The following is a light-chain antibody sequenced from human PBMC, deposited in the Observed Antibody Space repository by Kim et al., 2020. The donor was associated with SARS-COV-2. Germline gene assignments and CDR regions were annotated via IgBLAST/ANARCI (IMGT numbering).Light chain of an antibody. CDR3: QQYGSSSRT. CDR1: QTLSGNY. CDR2: AAS. Sequence: CPGERATLSCRASQTLSGNYLAWYKQKFGQAPRLLIYAASTRATGIPDRFSGSGSGTDFTLTISRVEPEDFAVYYCQQYGSSSRTFGQGTKVDIK. J-gene: IGKJ1*01. V-gene: IGKV3-20*01.